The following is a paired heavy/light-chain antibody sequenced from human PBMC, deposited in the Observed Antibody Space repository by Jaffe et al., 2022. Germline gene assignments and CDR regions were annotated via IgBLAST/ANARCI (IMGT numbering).Heavy chain of an antibody. J-gene: IGHJ3*02. CDR3: AKVEMATVSHFYPEGIFDI. V-gene: IGHV4-59*11. D-gene: IGHD4-4*01. Sequence: QVQLQESGPGLVKPSETVSLTCTVSGDSISNHYWSWIRQPPGKGLEWIGFIYYTGSTHYNPSLKSRVNMSVDTSKNQFSLKLTSVTAADTAVYYCAKVEMATVSHFYPEGIFDIWGQGTMVTVSS. CDR1: GDSISNHY. CDR2: IYYTGST.
Light chain of an antibody. CDR1: SSNIGNNY. CDR2: ENN. Sequence: QSVLTQPPSVSAAPGQKVTISCSGTSSNIGNNYVSWYQQLPGTAPKVLMYENNKRPSGIPDRFSGSKSGTSATLGITGLQTGDEADYYCGTWDSSLSAVVFGGGTKLTVL. CDR3: GTWDSSLSAVV. V-gene: IGLV1-51*02. J-gene: IGLJ2*01.